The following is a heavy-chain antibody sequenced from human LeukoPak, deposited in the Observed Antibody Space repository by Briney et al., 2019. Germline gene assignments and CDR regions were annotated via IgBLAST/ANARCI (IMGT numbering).Heavy chain of an antibody. CDR2: ISNHGTT. V-gene: IGHV3-53*01. Sequence: PGGSLRLSCAASGFSVSTNYMIWVRQAPGMGLECVSVISNHGTTYYADSVKGRFSISRDNSKNTVFLQMNSPRAEDTAVYYCARDNTISGHYEVGYWGQGTLVTVSS. CDR1: GFSVSTNY. J-gene: IGHJ4*02. CDR3: ARDNTISGHYEVGY. D-gene: IGHD3-3*01.